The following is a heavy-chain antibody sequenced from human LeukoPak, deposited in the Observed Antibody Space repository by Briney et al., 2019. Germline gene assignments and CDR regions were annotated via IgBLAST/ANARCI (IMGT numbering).Heavy chain of an antibody. Sequence: PSETLSLTCTISGDSTNTYFWSWIRQPPGKGLEWIGEIYHSGSTNYNPSLKSRVTISVDKSKNQFSLKLSSVTAADTAVYYCARGPYYYDSSGSLITSWGQGTLVTVSS. J-gene: IGHJ5*02. CDR2: IYHSGST. V-gene: IGHV4-59*12. CDR1: GDSTNTYF. D-gene: IGHD3-22*01. CDR3: ARGPYYYDSSGSLITS.